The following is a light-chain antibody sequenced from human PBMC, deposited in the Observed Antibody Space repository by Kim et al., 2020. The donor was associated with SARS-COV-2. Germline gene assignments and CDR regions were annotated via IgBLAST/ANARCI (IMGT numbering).Light chain of an antibody. CDR3: QQSNTTPRT. CDR1: EPIKKF. Sequence: DIQMTQSPSSVSASVGDRVTITCRASEPIKKFLNWYQQKPGEGPKVLIYAASTLQSGVPSRFSGSGSGTDFTLTITRLQPDDFATYYCQQSNTTPRTFGQGTKVDIK. J-gene: IGKJ1*01. CDR2: AAS. V-gene: IGKV1-39*01.